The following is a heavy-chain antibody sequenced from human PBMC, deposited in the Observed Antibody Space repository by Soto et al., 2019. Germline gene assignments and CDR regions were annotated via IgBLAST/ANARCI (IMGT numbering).Heavy chain of an antibody. CDR2: ISGDGYST. Sequence: EVQLLDSGGGLVQPGGSLRLSCAASGFSFNSFAMSWVRQAPGKGLEWVSAISGDGYSTYYADSVKGRFTVSRDNSNNTHYLQMDSLRAEDTAVYYCAKSSGYYDSRARFDYWGQGSLVTVSS. D-gene: IGHD3-22*01. J-gene: IGHJ4*02. CDR3: AKSSGYYDSRARFDY. CDR1: GFSFNSFA. V-gene: IGHV3-23*01.